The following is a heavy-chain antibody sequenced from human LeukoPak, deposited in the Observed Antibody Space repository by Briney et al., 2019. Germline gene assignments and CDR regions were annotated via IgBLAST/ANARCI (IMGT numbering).Heavy chain of an antibody. J-gene: IGHJ5*02. CDR1: GGSISSSSYY. Sequence: PSETLSLTCTVSGGSISSSSYYWGWIRQPPGKGLEWIGGIYYSGSTYYNPSLKSRVTISVDTSKNQFSLKLSSVTAADTAVYYCASHTGIGYCSSTSCLNWFDPWGQGTLVTVSS. D-gene: IGHD2-2*03. CDR3: ASHTGIGYCSSTSCLNWFDP. CDR2: IYYSGST. V-gene: IGHV4-39*01.